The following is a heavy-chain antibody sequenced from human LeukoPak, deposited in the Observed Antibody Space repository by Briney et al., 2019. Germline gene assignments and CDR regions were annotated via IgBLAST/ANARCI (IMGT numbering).Heavy chain of an antibody. CDR3: ARELGDGYNNGTFDY. CDR2: ISYDGSNK. V-gene: IGHV3-30-3*01. Sequence: PGGSLRLSCAASGFTFSSHTMHWVRQAPGKGLEWVAVISYDGSNKYYADSVKGRFTISRDNSKNTLYLQMNSLRAEDTAVYYCARELGDGYNNGTFDYWGQGTLVIVSS. CDR1: GFTFSSHT. J-gene: IGHJ4*02. D-gene: IGHD5-24*01.